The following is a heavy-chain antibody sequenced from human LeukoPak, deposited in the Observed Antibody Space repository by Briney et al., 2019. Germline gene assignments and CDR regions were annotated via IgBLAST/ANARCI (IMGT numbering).Heavy chain of an antibody. CDR1: GGSISNYY. V-gene: IGHV4-59*01. J-gene: IGHJ1*01. Sequence: SETLSLTCTVSGGSISNYYWSWIRQPPGKGLEWIGYIYNSGHTNDNPSLKSRVTISEDTSKNQLSLKLSSVTAADTAVYYCARAAVTTSRYFLHWGQGTLVTVSS. D-gene: IGHD4-17*01. CDR3: ARAAVTTSRYFLH. CDR2: IYNSGHT.